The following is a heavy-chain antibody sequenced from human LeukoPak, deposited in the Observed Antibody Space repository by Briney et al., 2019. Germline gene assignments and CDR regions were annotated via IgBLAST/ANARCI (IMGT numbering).Heavy chain of an antibody. CDR2: IYYSGNT. CDR3: ARHSIQSSVWGSYRYTALFDY. Sequence: SETLSLTCTVSGGSISSSSYYWGWIRQPPGKGLEWIGSIYYSGNTYYNPSLKSRVTISVDTSKNQFSLKLSSVTAADTAVHYCARHSIQSSVWGSYRYTALFDYWGQGTLVTVSS. D-gene: IGHD3-16*02. V-gene: IGHV4-39*01. J-gene: IGHJ4*02. CDR1: GGSISSSSYY.